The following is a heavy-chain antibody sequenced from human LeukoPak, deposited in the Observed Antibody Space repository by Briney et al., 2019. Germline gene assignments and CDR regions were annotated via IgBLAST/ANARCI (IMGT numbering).Heavy chain of an antibody. CDR3: ARAHSSSWYSYYYHYGMDV. CDR1: GYTFTSYD. Sequence: ASVKVSCKASGYTFTSYDINWVRQATGQGLEWMGWMNPNSGNTGYAQKFQGRVTMTRNTSISTAYMELSSLRSEDTAVYYCARAHSSSWYSYYYHYGMDVWGQGTTVTVSS. V-gene: IGHV1-8*01. J-gene: IGHJ6*02. CDR2: MNPNSGNT. D-gene: IGHD6-13*01.